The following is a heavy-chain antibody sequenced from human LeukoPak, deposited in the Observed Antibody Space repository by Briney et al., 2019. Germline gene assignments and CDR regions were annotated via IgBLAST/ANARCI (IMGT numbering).Heavy chain of an antibody. D-gene: IGHD2-2*01. J-gene: IGHJ3*02. CDR2: INPNSGGT. CDR3: AITVTSQLLWYLNDAFDI. CDR1: GYTFTGYY. V-gene: IGHV1-2*02. Sequence: ASVKVSCKASGYTFTGYYMHWVRQAPGQGLEWTGWINPNSGGTNYAQKFQGRVTMTRDTSISTAYMELSRLRSDDTAVYYCAITVTSQLLWYLNDAFDIWGQGAMVTVSS.